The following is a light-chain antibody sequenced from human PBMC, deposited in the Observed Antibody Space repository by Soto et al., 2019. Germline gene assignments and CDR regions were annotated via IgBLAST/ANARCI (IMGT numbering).Light chain of an antibody. J-gene: IGKJ3*01. Sequence: EIVLTQSPATLSLSPGERATLSGRASQSVSSYLAWYQQKPGQAPRLLIYDASNRATGIPARFSGSGSGTDFTLTISSLEPEDFAVYYCQQRSNWPPGLFTFGPGTKVDIK. CDR3: QQRSNWPPGLFT. CDR1: QSVSSY. CDR2: DAS. V-gene: IGKV3-11*01.